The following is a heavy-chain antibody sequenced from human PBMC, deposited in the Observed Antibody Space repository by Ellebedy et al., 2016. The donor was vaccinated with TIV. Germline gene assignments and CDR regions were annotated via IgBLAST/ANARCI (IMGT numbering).Heavy chain of an antibody. D-gene: IGHD1-1*01. J-gene: IGHJ4*02. V-gene: IGHV3-74*01. CDR3: ARGQQVARD. CDR1: GFSFRSYY. CDR2: VNPDGSNT. Sequence: GESLKISCAASGFSFRSYYMHWVRQAPGKGLVWVSRVNPDGSNTHYADSVKGRFTISRDYAKNTLYLQMKSLRAEDTAVYYCARGQQVARDWGQGTLVTVSS.